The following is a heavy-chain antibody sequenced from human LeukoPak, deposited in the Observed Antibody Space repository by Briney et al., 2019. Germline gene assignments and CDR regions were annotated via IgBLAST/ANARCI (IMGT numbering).Heavy chain of an antibody. Sequence: GGSLRLSCAASGFTFSSYGMHWVRQAPGKGLEWVAVIWYDGSNKYYADSVKGRFTISRDNSKNTLYLQMNSLRAEDTAVYYCARDETHYYDSSGYTYHYGMDVWGQGTTVTVSS. J-gene: IGHJ6*02. CDR1: GFTFSSYG. CDR2: IWYDGSNK. CDR3: ARDETHYYDSSGYTYHYGMDV. D-gene: IGHD3-22*01. V-gene: IGHV3-33*01.